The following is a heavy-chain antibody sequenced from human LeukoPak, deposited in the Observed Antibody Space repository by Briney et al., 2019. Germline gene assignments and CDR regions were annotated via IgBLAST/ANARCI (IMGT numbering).Heavy chain of an antibody. D-gene: IGHD3-16*01. CDR2: INPSGGST. V-gene: IGHV1-46*01. J-gene: IGHJ2*01. CDR1: GYTFTSYY. Sequence: GASVKVSCKASGYTFTSYYMHWVRQAPGQGLEWMGIINPSGGSTSYAQKFQGRVTMTRDMSTSTVYMELSSLRSEDTAVYYCARAWAVNWYFDLWGRGTLVTVSS. CDR3: ARAWAVNWYFDL.